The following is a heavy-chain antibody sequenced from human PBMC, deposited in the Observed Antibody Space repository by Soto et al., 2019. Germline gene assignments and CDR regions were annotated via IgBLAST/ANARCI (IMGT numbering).Heavy chain of an antibody. J-gene: IGHJ4*02. CDR2: MYNSGST. V-gene: IGHV4-61*01. D-gene: IGHD1-26*01. CDR1: GGSVSSSGGSVSSGFYY. Sequence: ASETLSLTCIVSGGSVSSSGGSVSSGFYYWSWIRQPPGKGLEWIGYMYNSGSTNYNPSLKSRVTISVDTSKNQFSLKLSSVAAADTAVYYCARGAIVGATTLFDYWGQGTLVTVSS. CDR3: ARGAIVGATTLFDY.